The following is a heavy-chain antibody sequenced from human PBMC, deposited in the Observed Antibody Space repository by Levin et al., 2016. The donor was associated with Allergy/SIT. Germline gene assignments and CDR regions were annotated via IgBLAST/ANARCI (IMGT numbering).Heavy chain of an antibody. CDR3: ARDLERVSRGDTTPDY. CDR2: ISAYNGNT. J-gene: IGHJ4*02. V-gene: IGHV1-18*01. D-gene: IGHD2-21*02. Sequence: ASVKVSCKASGYTFTSYGISWVRQAPGQGLEWMGWISAYNGNTNYAQKLQGRVTMTTDTSTSTAYMELRSLRSDDTAVYYCARDLERVSRGDTTPDYWGQGTLVTVSS. CDR1: GYTFTSYG.